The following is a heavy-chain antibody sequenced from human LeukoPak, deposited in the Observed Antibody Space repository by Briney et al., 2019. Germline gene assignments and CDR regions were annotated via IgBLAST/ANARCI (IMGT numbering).Heavy chain of an antibody. D-gene: IGHD3-16*02. CDR1: GGSFSGYY. Sequence: ASETLSLTCAVYGGSFSGYYWSWIRQPPGKGLEWIGEINHSGSTNYNPSLKSRVTISVDTSKNEFSLKLSSVTAADTAVYYCARLMITFGGVIVPNFDYWGQGTLVTVSS. J-gene: IGHJ4*02. V-gene: IGHV4-34*01. CDR2: INHSGST. CDR3: ARLMITFGGVIVPNFDY.